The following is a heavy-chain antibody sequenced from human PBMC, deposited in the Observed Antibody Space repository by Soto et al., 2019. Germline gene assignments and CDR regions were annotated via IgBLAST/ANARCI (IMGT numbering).Heavy chain of an antibody. CDR2: IYYSGST. CDR3: TTDQARGRDGYNSGHRAGY. J-gene: IGHJ4*02. Sequence: SETLSLTCTVSGGSISSYYWSWIRQPPGKGLEWIGYIYYSGSTNYNPSLKSRVTISVDTSKNQFSLKLSSVTAADTAVYYCTTDQARGRDGYNSGHRAGYWGQGTLVTVSS. D-gene: IGHD5-12*01. CDR1: GGSISSYY. V-gene: IGHV4-59*12.